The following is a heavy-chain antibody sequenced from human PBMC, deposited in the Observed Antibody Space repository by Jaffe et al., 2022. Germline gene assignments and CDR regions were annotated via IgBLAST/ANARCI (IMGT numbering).Heavy chain of an antibody. J-gene: IGHJ3*02. CDR2: INPSGGHT. D-gene: IGHD4-17*01. CDR1: GYTFTSYY. Sequence: QVQLVQSGAEVKKPGASVRVSCKASGYTFTSYYIYWVRQAPGQGLECMGLINPSGGHTSYAQKFRGRVTMTTDTSTTTVYMELSSLRSEDTAVYYCARKAVTTSYAFDIWGPGTMLTVSS. CDR3: ARKAVTTSYAFDI. V-gene: IGHV1-46*01.